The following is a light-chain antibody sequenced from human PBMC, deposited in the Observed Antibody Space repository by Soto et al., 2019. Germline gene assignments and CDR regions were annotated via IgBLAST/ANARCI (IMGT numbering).Light chain of an antibody. Sequence: QSVLTQPASVSGSPGQSITISCTGTSSDVGGYNYVSWYQHHPGKAPKLLIYDVSNRPSGVSNRFSGSKSDNTASLTISGLQPEDEADYYCSSYKTSNTRQMVFGTGTKVTVL. CDR1: SSDVGGYNY. J-gene: IGLJ1*01. V-gene: IGLV2-14*03. CDR3: SSYKTSNTRQMV. CDR2: DVS.